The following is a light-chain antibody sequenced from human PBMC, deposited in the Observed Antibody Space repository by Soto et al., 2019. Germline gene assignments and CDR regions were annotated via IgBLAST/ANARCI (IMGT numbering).Light chain of an antibody. Sequence: QSVLTQPASVSGSPGQSITISCTGTSSDVGGYNYVSWYQQLPGTAPKLLIYGNSNRPSGVPDRFSGSKSGTSASLAITGLQAEDEADYYCQSYDSSLSGVVFGGGTKLTVL. CDR3: QSYDSSLSGVV. V-gene: IGLV1-40*01. J-gene: IGLJ2*01. CDR2: GNS. CDR1: SSDVGGYNY.